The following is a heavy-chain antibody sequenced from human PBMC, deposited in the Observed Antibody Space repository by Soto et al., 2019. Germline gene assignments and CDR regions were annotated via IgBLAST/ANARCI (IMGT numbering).Heavy chain of an antibody. D-gene: IGHD4-17*01. J-gene: IGHJ5*02. CDR1: GGTFSSYA. V-gene: IGHV1-69*01. Sequence: QVQLVQSGAEVKKPGSSVKVSCKASGGTFSSYAISWVRQDPGQGLEWMGGIIPIFGTANYAQKFQGRVTITADESTSTAYMELSSLRSEDTAVYYCARDGGWDYGDNNWFDPWGQGTLVTVSS. CDR2: IIPIFGTA. CDR3: ARDGGWDYGDNNWFDP.